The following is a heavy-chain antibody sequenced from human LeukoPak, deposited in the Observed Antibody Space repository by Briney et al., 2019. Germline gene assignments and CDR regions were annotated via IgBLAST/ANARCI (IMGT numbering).Heavy chain of an antibody. J-gene: IGHJ5*01. CDR1: GFTFEHYG. CDR2: ITWNSAYK. D-gene: IGHD4-23*01. CDR3: AKASDYGGNEFDF. V-gene: IGHV3-9*01. Sequence: AGGSLRLSCAASGFTFEHYGMPWVRQVPGKGLEWVSYITWNSAYKGYADSVRGRFAISRDNAKKSLHLQMNSLTGDDTAFYYCAKASDYGGNEFDFWGQGTLVTVSS.